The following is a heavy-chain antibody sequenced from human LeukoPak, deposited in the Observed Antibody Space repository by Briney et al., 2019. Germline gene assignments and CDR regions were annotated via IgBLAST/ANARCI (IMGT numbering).Heavy chain of an antibody. CDR3: ARRLRITVAGTTSRGYYFDY. J-gene: IGHJ4*02. V-gene: IGHV4-39*01. CDR1: GGSISSSNYY. D-gene: IGHD6-19*01. Sequence: PSETLSLTCTVSGGSISSSNYYWGWIRQPPGKGLECIGSINYSGSTYYNPSLKSRVTMSVDTSKNQFSLKLSSVTAAGTAVYYCARRLRITVAGTTSRGYYFDYWGQGTPLTVSS. CDR2: INYSGST.